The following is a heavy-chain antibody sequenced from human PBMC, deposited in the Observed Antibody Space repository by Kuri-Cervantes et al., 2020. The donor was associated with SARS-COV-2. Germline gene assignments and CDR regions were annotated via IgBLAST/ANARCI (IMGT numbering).Heavy chain of an antibody. V-gene: IGHV3-74*01. CDR2: INSDGSST. Sequence: GESLKISCAASGFTFSTYWMHWVRQAPGKGLVWVSRINSDGSSTTYADSVKGRFTISRDNAENTLYLQMNSLRAEDTAVYYCAREKTTVTTSFGGMDVWGQGTTVTVSS. J-gene: IGHJ6*02. CDR3: AREKTTVTTSFGGMDV. D-gene: IGHD4-11*01. CDR1: GFTFSTYW.